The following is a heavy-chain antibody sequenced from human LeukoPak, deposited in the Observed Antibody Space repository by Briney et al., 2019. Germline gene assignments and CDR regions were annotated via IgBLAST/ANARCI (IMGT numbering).Heavy chain of an antibody. J-gene: IGHJ6*03. CDR3: ARGAVAGTGGYYYYYYYMDV. D-gene: IGHD6-19*01. CDR2: INHSGST. CDR1: GGSFSGYY. V-gene: IGHV4-34*01. Sequence: SETLSLTCAVYGGSFSGYYWSWIRQPPGKGLEWIGEINHSGSTNYNPSLKSRVTISVDTSKNQFSLKLSSVTAADTAVYYCARGAVAGTGGYYYYYYYMDVWGKGTTVTVSS.